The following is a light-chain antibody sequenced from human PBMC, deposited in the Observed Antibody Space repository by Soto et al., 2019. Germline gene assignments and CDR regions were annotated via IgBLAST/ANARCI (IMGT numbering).Light chain of an antibody. CDR1: QSIRNW. Sequence: DIQMTQSPSTLSASVGDTVTITCRASQSIRNWLAWYQQKPGQAPKLLIHKASTLESGVPSRFSGSGSGTEFTLTISSLQPDDFATFYCQQYYRFPYTFGQGTKLEIK. CDR2: KAS. V-gene: IGKV1-5*03. CDR3: QQYYRFPYT. J-gene: IGKJ2*01.